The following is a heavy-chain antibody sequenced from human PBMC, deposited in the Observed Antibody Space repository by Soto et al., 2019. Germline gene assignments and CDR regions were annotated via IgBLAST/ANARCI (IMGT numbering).Heavy chain of an antibody. J-gene: IGHJ4*02. D-gene: IGHD4-17*01. CDR2: IYYSGST. Sequence: PSETLSLTCTVSGGSISSYYWSWIRQPPGKGLEWIGYIYYSGSTNYNPSLKSRVTISVDTSKNQFSLKLSSVTAADTAVYYCARGLSYGDYVDYWGQGTLVTVSS. CDR1: GGSISSYY. CDR3: ARGLSYGDYVDY. V-gene: IGHV4-59*01.